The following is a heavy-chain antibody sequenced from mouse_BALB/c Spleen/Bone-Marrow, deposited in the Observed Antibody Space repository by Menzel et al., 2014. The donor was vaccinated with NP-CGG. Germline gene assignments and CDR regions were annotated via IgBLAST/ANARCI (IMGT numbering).Heavy chain of an antibody. CDR1: GYTFANYW. J-gene: IGHJ2*01. Sequence: QVQLQQSGAELVRPGTSVKISCKASGYTFANYWLGWLKQRPGHGLEWIGEIYPGGGYINYNEKFKGKATLTADTSSSPAYMRLSSLTSEESAVYFCAREEYGNYDRSFDYWGQGTTLTVSS. CDR2: IYPGGGYI. D-gene: IGHD2-10*02. CDR3: AREEYGNYDRSFDY. V-gene: IGHV1-63*02.